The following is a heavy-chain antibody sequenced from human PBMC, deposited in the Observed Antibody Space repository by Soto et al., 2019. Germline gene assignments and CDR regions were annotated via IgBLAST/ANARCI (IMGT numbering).Heavy chain of an antibody. V-gene: IGHV1-18*01. J-gene: IGHJ3*02. D-gene: IGHD2-8*01. CDR3: ASSIVLMVYAPQLGADAFDI. CDR1: GYTFTNYG. CDR2: ISAYNGDT. Sequence: ASVKVSCKASGYTFTNYGITWVRQAPGQGLEWMGWISAYNGDTYYTQRLQGRVTMTTDTSTSTAYMELRSLRSDDTAVYYCASSIVLMVYAPQLGADAFDIWGQGTMVTVSS.